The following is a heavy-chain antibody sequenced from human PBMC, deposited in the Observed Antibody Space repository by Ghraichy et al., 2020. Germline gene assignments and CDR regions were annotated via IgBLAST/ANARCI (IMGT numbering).Heavy chain of an antibody. J-gene: IGHJ4*02. D-gene: IGHD3-9*01. Sequence: GESLNISCAASGFSIRGYGMHWVRQAPGKGLEWVAIIWYDGSKDYYADSVKGRFTVSRDDSKNTVFLQMNSLRVEDTAVYYCARDILSISNYVDYWGQGALVPVSS. CDR2: IWYDGSKD. V-gene: IGHV3-33*01. CDR1: GFSIRGYG. CDR3: ARDILSISNYVDY.